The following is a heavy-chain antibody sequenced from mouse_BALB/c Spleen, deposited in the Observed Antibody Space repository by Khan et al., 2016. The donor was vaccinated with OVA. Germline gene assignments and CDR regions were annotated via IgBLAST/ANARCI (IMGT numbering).Heavy chain of an antibody. CDR3: ARGGAVVPYWYFDV. J-gene: IGHJ1*01. V-gene: IGHV3-6*02. D-gene: IGHD1-1*01. CDR1: GYSITSGYR. CDR2: ISYDGSN. Sequence: EVQLQESGPGLVKPSQSLSLTCSVTGYSITSGYRWNWIRQFPGNKLEWMGYISYDGSNNYNPSLKNRISITRDTSKNQFFLKLNSVTTEDTATYYCARGGAVVPYWYFDVGGAGTTVTVSS.